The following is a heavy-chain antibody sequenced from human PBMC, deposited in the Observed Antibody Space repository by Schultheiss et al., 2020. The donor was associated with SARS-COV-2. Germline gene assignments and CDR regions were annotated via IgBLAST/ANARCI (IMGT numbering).Heavy chain of an antibody. CDR2: IYHSGST. CDR3: ARVQPHSIAH. J-gene: IGHJ4*02. D-gene: IGHD2-21*01. CDR1: GGSISTNNW. V-gene: IGHV4-4*02. Sequence: SETLSLTCAVSGGSISTNNWWSWVRQPPGKGLEWIGEIYHSGSTNYNPSLESRVTISVDKSKNQFSLNLRFVTAADTAVYYCARVQPHSIAHWGQGTLVTVSS.